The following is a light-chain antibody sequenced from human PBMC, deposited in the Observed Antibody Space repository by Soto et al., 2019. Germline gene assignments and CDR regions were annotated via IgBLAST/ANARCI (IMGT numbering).Light chain of an antibody. V-gene: IGKV3-20*01. CDR1: QSVSSSY. J-gene: IGKJ1*01. Sequence: EIVLTQSPGTLSLSPGERATLSCRASQSVSSSYLAWYQQKPGQAPRLLIYGASIRATGIPDRFSGSGSGTDFTLTISRLEPEDFAVYYCQQYGSSPRTFSQGTKVEVK. CDR3: QQYGSSPRT. CDR2: GAS.